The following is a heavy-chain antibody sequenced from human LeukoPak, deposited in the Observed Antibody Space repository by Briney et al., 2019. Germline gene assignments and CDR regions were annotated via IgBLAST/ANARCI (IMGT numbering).Heavy chain of an antibody. J-gene: IGHJ4*02. D-gene: IGHD3-22*01. Sequence: ASVKVSCKASGYTFTGYYMHWVRQAPGQGLEWMGWINPNSGGTNYAQKFQGRVTMTRDTSISTAYMELSRLRSDDTAVYYCARDRHYYDSSGQFDYWGQGTLVTASS. V-gene: IGHV1-2*02. CDR1: GYTFTGYY. CDR3: ARDRHYYDSSGQFDY. CDR2: INPNSGGT.